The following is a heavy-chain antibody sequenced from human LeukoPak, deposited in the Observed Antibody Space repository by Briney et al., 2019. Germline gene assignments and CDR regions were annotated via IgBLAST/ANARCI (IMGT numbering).Heavy chain of an antibody. CDR1: GGSISSYY. J-gene: IGHJ3*02. CDR3: ARDLSFYDSRGSYAFDI. D-gene: IGHD3-22*01. CDR2: IYYSGST. Sequence: PSETLSLTCTVSGGSISSYYWSWIRQPPGKGLEWIGYIYYSGSTNYNPSLKSRVTISVDTSKNQFSLKLSPVTAADTAVYYCARDLSFYDSRGSYAFDIWGQGTMVTISS. V-gene: IGHV4-59*01.